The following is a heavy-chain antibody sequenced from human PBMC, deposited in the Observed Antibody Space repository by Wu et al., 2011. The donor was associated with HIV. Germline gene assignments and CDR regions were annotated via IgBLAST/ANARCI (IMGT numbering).Heavy chain of an antibody. Sequence: QVQLVQSGPEVKKPGSSVKVSCKASGGTFSSYAISWVRQAPGQGLEWMGGIIPMFGTTNYTQKFQGRVTITADISTSTAYMELSSLKSEDTAVYYCAAGLGIVVGPAPIGYWGQGTLVTVSS. CDR1: GGTFSSYA. CDR2: IIPMFGTT. V-gene: IGHV1-69*14. D-gene: IGHD2-2*01. J-gene: IGHJ4*02. CDR3: AAGLGIVVGPAPIGY.